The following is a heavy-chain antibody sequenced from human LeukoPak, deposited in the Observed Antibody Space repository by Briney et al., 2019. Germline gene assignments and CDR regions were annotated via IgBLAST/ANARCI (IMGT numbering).Heavy chain of an antibody. CDR3: AKGFSGGILTGYPDY. J-gene: IGHJ4*02. CDR1: GFTLSSYG. CDR2: IRYDGSNK. D-gene: IGHD3-9*01. Sequence: EGSLRLSCAASGFTLSSYGMHWVLQAPGKGLEWVAFIRYDGSNKYYADSVKGRFTISRDNSKNTLYLQMNSLRAEDTAVYYCAKGFSGGILTGYPDYWGQGTLVTVSS. V-gene: IGHV3-30*02.